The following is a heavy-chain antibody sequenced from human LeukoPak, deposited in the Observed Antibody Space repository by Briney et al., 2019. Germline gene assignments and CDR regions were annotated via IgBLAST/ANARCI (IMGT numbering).Heavy chain of an antibody. D-gene: IGHD6-19*01. Sequence: ASVKVSCKASGYTFTSYAMHWVRQAPGQRLEWMGWINAGNGNTKYSQKFQGRVTITRDTSASTAYMELSSLRSEDTAVYYCARGPVPYSSGWYYPDDAFDIWGQGTMVTVSS. CDR2: INAGNGNT. CDR1: GYTFTSYA. CDR3: ARGPVPYSSGWYYPDDAFDI. V-gene: IGHV1-3*01. J-gene: IGHJ3*02.